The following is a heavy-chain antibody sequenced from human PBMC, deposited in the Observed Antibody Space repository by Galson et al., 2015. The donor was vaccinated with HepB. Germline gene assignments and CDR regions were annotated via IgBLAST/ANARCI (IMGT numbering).Heavy chain of an antibody. CDR2: IIPILGIA. CDR1: GGTFSSYT. D-gene: IGHD1-1*01. CDR3: ARDWVLNWFDP. J-gene: IGHJ5*02. Sequence: SVKVSCKASGGTFSSYTISWVRQAPGQGLEWMGRIIPILGIANYAQKFQGRVTITADKSTSTAYMELSSLRSEDTAVYYCARDWVLNWFDPWGQGTLVTVSS. V-gene: IGHV1-69*04.